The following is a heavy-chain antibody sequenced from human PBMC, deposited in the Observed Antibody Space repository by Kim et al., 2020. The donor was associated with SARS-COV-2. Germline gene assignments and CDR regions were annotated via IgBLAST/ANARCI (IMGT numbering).Heavy chain of an antibody. CDR2: ITHDGTNA. CDR3: AKDLWDYSAMDA. Sequence: GGSLRLSCATSGFTFSSCAMTWVRQAPGRGLEWVSSITHDGTNAHYAGSVKGRFIISRDDSKSTLYLRLNSLRAEDTALYYCAKDLWDYSAMDAWGQGTTVTVSS. CDR1: GFTFSSCA. V-gene: IGHV3-23*01. D-gene: IGHD1-26*01. J-gene: IGHJ6*02.